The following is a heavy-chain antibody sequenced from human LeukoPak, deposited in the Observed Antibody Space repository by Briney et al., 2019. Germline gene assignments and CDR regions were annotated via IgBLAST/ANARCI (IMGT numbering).Heavy chain of an antibody. J-gene: IGHJ3*02. V-gene: IGHV4-59*08. Sequence: SETLSLTCTVSGGSISSYYWSWIRQPPGTGLEWVGYIYYSGSTNYNPSLKSRVTISVDTSKNQFSLKLSSVTAADTAVYYCARHTRSRQRGAFDIWGQGTMVTVSS. CDR3: ARHTRSRQRGAFDI. CDR2: IYYSGST. D-gene: IGHD5-18*01. CDR1: GGSISSYY.